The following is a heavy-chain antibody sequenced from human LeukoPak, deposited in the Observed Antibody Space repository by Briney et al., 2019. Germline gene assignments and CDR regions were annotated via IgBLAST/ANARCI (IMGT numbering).Heavy chain of an antibody. V-gene: IGHV1-8*01. J-gene: IGHJ3*02. Sequence: GASVKVSCKASNYTLTSYGISWVRQAPGRGLEWMGWMNPNSGNTGYAQKFQGRVTITRNTSISTAYMELSSLRSEDTAVYYCARFRDYYDFYAFDIWGQGTMVTVSS. CDR3: ARFRDYYDFYAFDI. CDR1: NYTLTSYG. CDR2: MNPNSGNT. D-gene: IGHD3-22*01.